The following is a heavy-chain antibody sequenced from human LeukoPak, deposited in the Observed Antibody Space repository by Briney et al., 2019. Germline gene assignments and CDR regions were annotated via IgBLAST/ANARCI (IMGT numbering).Heavy chain of an antibody. Sequence: SETLSLTCTVSGGSISSSSYYWGWIRQPPGKGLEWIGSIYYSGSTFYNPSLKSRVTISVDTSKNQFSLKLSSVTAADTAVYFCARDDAYFFLGSGWYGGFGFDCWGQGTQVTVSS. J-gene: IGHJ4*02. CDR2: IYYSGST. V-gene: IGHV4-39*07. CDR1: GGSISSSSYY. CDR3: ARDDAYFFLGSGWYGGFGFDC. D-gene: IGHD6-19*01.